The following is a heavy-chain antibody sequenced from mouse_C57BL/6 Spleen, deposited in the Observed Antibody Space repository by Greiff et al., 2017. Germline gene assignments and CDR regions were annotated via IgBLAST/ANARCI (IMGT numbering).Heavy chain of an antibody. V-gene: IGHV5-17*01. CDR1: GFTFSDYG. J-gene: IGHJ3*01. Sequence: EVQGVESGGGLVKPGGSLKLSCAASGFTFSDYGMHWVRQAPEKGLEWVAYISSGSSTIYYADTVKGRFTISRDNAKNTLFLQMTSLRSEDTAMYYCARAHYSNGFAYWGQGTLVTVSA. CDR2: ISSGSSTI. D-gene: IGHD2-5*01. CDR3: ARAHYSNGFAY.